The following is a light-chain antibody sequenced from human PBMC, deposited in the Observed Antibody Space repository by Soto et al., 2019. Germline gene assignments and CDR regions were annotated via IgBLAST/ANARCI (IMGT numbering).Light chain of an antibody. V-gene: IGKV4-1*01. CDR2: WAS. J-gene: IGKJ4*01. CDR3: QQYYRPPST. CDR1: QSVLYSSNNKNY. Sequence: DIVMTQSPDSLAVSLGERATINCKSSQSVLYSSNNKNYLAWYQQKPGQPPKLLIYWASTRESGVPDRFSGSGSGTDFTLTISSLQAEDVAVYYCQQYYRPPSTFGGGTKVEIK.